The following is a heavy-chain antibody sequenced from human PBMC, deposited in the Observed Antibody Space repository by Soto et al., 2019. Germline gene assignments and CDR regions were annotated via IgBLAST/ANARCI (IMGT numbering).Heavy chain of an antibody. CDR1: GFTFSSYG. D-gene: IGHD3-22*01. Sequence: GGSLRLSCAASGFTFSSYGMHWVRQAPGKGLEWVAVISYDGSNKYYADSVKGRFTISRDNSKNTLYLQMNSLRAEDTAVYYCAKDGSSSGYYSVFDYWGQGTLVTVSS. V-gene: IGHV3-30*18. CDR3: AKDGSSSGYYSVFDY. CDR2: ISYDGSNK. J-gene: IGHJ4*02.